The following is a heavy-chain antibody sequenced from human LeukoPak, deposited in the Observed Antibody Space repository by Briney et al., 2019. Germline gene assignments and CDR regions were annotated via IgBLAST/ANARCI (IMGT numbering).Heavy chain of an antibody. CDR2: IYYSGIT. J-gene: IGHJ5*02. Sequence: SETLSLTCSVSGGSISSSSYYWGWIRQPPGMGLEWIGSIYYSGITYYNQSLKSRATVSVDTSKNQFSLNLNSVTAADTAVYYCARRNGHGWDVGSWFDPWGQGTVVTVSS. V-gene: IGHV4-39*01. D-gene: IGHD2-8*01. CDR1: GGSISSSSYY. CDR3: ARRNGHGWDVGSWFDP.